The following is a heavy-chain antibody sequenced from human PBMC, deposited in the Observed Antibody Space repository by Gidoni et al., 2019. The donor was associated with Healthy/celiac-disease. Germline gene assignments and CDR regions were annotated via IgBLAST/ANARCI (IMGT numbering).Heavy chain of an antibody. CDR1: GFTFSDYY. V-gene: IGHV3-11*06. J-gene: IGHJ6*02. CDR2: ISSSSSYT. D-gene: IGHD3-10*01. Sequence: QVQLVESGGGLVKPGGSLRLSCAASGFTFSDYYMSWIRQAPGKGLEWVSYISSSSSYTNYADSVKGRFTISRDNAKNSLYLQMNSLRAEDTAVYYCARLMVRGYYYYGMDVWGQGTTVTVSS. CDR3: ARLMVRGYYYYGMDV.